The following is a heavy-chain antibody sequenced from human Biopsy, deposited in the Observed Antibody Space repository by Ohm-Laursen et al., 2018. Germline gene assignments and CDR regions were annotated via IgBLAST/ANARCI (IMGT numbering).Heavy chain of an antibody. CDR3: ARDGKRWDYSICFSWHFDL. V-gene: IGHV3-30*03. CDR1: GFTFTSYA. CDR2: ISYDGSGE. J-gene: IGHJ2*01. Sequence: SLRLSCAASGFTFTSYAMHWVRQAPGKGLEWVAVISYDGSGEYYADSLQGRFIISRDNPKNTVDLQMNSLRAEDTAVYFCARDGKRWDYSICFSWHFDLWGRGTLVTVSS. D-gene: IGHD4-11*01.